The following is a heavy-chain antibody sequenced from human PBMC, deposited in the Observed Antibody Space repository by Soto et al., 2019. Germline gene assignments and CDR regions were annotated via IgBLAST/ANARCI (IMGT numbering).Heavy chain of an antibody. J-gene: IGHJ4*02. CDR3: ARRDYGDGGSYYFDY. Sequence: GASMKVSCKASGYTFTSYYMHWVREAPGQGLEWMGIINPSGGSTSYAQKFQGRVTMTRDTSTSTVYMELSSLRSEDTAVYYCARRDYGDGGSYYFDYWGQGTLVTVSS. D-gene: IGHD4-17*01. CDR1: GYTFTSYY. CDR2: INPSGGST. V-gene: IGHV1-46*01.